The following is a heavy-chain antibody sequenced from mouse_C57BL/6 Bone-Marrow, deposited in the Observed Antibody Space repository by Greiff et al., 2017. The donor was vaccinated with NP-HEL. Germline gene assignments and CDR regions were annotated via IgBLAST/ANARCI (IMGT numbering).Heavy chain of an antibody. CDR2: ISSGGSYT. D-gene: IGHD1-2*01. J-gene: IGHJ3*01. CDR1: GFTFSSYG. CDR3: ARGAITTAPWFAY. Sequence: EVQGVESGGDLVKPGGSLKLSCAASGFTFSSYGMSWVRQTPDKRLEWVATISSGGSYTYYPDSVKGRFTISRDNAKNTLYLQMSSLKSEDTAMYYCARGAITTAPWFAYWGQGTLVTVSA. V-gene: IGHV5-6*01.